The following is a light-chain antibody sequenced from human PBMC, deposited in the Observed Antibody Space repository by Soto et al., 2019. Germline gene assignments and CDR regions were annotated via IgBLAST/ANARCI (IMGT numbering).Light chain of an antibody. CDR2: EVT. V-gene: IGLV2-23*02. CDR3: CSYGPPNPWV. J-gene: IGLJ3*02. CDR1: SSDFGTYNL. Sequence: QSVLTQPASVSGSPGQSITISCTETSSDFGTYNLVSWYQQNPGKAPILMIYEVTKRPSGVSNRFSGSQSGNTASLTISGLQAEDEADYYGCSYGPPNPWVFGGGTKLPVL.